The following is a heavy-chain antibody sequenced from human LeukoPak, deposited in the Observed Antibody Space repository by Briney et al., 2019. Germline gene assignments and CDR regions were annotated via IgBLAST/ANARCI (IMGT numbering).Heavy chain of an antibody. Sequence: SETLSLTCAVSGGSISSSNWWSWVRQPPGKGLEWIGEIYHSGSTYYNPSLKSRVTISVDTSKNQFSLKLSSVTAADTAVYYCARVVVVPASFFDYWGQGTLVTVSS. D-gene: IGHD2-2*01. CDR1: GGSISSSNW. V-gene: IGHV4-4*02. J-gene: IGHJ4*02. CDR2: IYHSGST. CDR3: ARVVVVPASFFDY.